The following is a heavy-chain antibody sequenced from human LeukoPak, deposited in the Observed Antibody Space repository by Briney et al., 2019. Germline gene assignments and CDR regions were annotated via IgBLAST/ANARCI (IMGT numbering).Heavy chain of an antibody. J-gene: IGHJ4*02. CDR2: INPKSGGT. CDR3: ARGPPAYSYGSNFFFDY. Sequence: GASVKVSCKASGYTFTGYYMHWVRQAPGQGLEWMGWINPKSGGTNYAQKFQGRVTMTRDTSISTAYMELSRLRSGDTAVYYCARGPPAYSYGSNFFFDYWGQGTLVTVSS. V-gene: IGHV1-2*02. CDR1: GYTFTGYY. D-gene: IGHD5-18*01.